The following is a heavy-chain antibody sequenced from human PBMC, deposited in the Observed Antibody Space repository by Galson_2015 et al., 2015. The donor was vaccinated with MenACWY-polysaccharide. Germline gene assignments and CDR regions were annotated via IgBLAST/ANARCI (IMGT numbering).Heavy chain of an antibody. V-gene: IGHV3-30-3*01. CDR3: ARDYCERTTCSGMDV. D-gene: IGHD2/OR15-2a*01. CDR1: GFTFSSYA. CDR2: ISYDGINK. J-gene: IGHJ6*02. Sequence: SLRLSCAASGFTFSSYAIHWVRQAPGKGLEWVAVISYDGINKYYADSVKGRFTISRDNSKYTVYLQMNSLRADDTTVYYCARDYCERTTCSGMDVGGQGPTVTVSS.